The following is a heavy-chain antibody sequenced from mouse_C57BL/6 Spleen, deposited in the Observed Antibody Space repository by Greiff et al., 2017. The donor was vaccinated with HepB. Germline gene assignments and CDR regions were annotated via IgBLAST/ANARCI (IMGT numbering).Heavy chain of an antibody. CDR2: IYPGSGST. Sequence: QVQLQQPGAELVKPGASVKMSCKASGYTFTSYWITWVKQRPGQGLEWIGDIYPGSGSTNYNEKFKSKATLTVDTASSPAYMQLSSLTSEDSAVYYCARGWSHHPYAMGYWGQGTPVTVSP. CDR3: ARGWSHHPYAMGY. V-gene: IGHV1-55*01. J-gene: IGHJ4*01. D-gene: IGHD1-1*02. CDR1: GYTFTSYW.